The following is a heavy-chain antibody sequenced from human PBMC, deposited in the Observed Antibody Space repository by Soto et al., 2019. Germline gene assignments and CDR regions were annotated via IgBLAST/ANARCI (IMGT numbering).Heavy chain of an antibody. CDR1: GFTFSSYA. V-gene: IGHV3-23*01. J-gene: IGHJ4*02. CDR2: ISGSGGST. D-gene: IGHD6-6*01. CDR3: AKDHLYSSSSSYFDY. Sequence: GGSLRLSCAASGFTFSSYAMSWVRQAPGKGLEWVSAISGSGGSTYYADSVKGRFTISRDNSKNTLYLQMNSLRAEDTAVYYCAKDHLYSSSSSYFDYWGQGNLVPVSS.